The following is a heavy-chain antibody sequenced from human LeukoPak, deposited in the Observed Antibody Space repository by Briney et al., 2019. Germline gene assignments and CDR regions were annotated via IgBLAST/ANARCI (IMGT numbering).Heavy chain of an antibody. CDR3: ARTMVVTAARPFDY. Sequence: SETLSLTCTVSGDSISSYYWSWIRQPPGKGLEWIGEINHSGSTNYNPSLKSRVTISVDTSKNQFSLKLSSVTAADTAVYYCARTMVVTAARPFDYWGQGTLVTVSS. J-gene: IGHJ4*02. CDR1: GDSISSYY. V-gene: IGHV4-34*01. CDR2: INHSGST. D-gene: IGHD2-21*02.